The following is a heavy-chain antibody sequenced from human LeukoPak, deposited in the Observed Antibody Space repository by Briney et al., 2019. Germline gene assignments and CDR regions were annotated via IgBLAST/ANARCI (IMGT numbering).Heavy chain of an antibody. CDR3: ARNILFAFDI. CDR2: FYNDGST. J-gene: IGHJ3*02. Sequence: GGSLRLSCAASGLTVSSSYMSWVRQAPGKGLEWVSIFYNDGSTYYADSMKGRFTISRDNSKNTLYLQVNSLRAEDTAMYYCARNILFAFDIWGQGTMVTVSS. CDR1: GLTVSSSY. V-gene: IGHV3-53*01.